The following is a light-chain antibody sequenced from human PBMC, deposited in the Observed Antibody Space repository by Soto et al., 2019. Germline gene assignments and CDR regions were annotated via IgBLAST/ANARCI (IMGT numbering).Light chain of an antibody. V-gene: IGLV6-57*01. CDR1: SGSIASNY. Sequence: NFMLTQPHSVSESPGKTVTISCTCSSGSIASNYVPWYQHRPGSSPTTVIYEDNQRPSGIPDRFSGSIDSSSNSASLTISGLKTEDEADYYCQSYDSSNHDWVFGGGTKLTVL. CDR2: EDN. CDR3: QSYDSSNHDWV. J-gene: IGLJ3*02.